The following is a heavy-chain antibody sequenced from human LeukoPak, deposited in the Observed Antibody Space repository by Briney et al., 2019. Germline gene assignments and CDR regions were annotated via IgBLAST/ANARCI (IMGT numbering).Heavy chain of an antibody. CDR1: GFPFRTSR. D-gene: IGHD3-16*01. V-gene: IGHV3-74*01. CDR3: IRALGGALDF. Sequence: GGSLRLSCAASGFPFRTSRMHWVRQAPGKGLVWVSRIDDDGRTTTYADSVEGRFTVSRDNAKSTLFLEMKSLRAEDTAIYYCIRALGGALDFWGQGTVVTVSS. CDR2: IDDDGRTT. J-gene: IGHJ4*02.